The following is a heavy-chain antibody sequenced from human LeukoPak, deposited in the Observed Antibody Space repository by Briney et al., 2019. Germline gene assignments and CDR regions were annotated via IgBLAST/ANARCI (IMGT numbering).Heavy chain of an antibody. CDR1: GFTFSSYA. V-gene: IGHV3-15*01. Sequence: PGGSLRLSCAASGFTFSSYAMSWVRQAPGKGLEWIGRIRSKTDGGTTDYAAPVKDRFTISRDDSKNTLFLQINILKTEDTAVYYCTTYVAVAGTRHFDSWGQGALVPVSS. CDR2: IRSKTDGGTT. D-gene: IGHD6-19*01. J-gene: IGHJ4*02. CDR3: TTYVAVAGTRHFDS.